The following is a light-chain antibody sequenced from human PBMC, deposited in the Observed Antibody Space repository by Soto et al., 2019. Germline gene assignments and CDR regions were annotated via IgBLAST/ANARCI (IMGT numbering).Light chain of an antibody. CDR1: QGIGTY. J-gene: IGKJ1*01. CDR3: QQSYSTPIS. V-gene: IGKV1-39*01. CDR2: AAF. Sequence: DIQKTHSPSTLSASVVDRGTITCLASQGIGTYLAWYQQKPGKAPKLLIYAAFTLHSGVPARFSGSRSGTDFTLTISSLQPEDVATYYCQQSYSTPISFGQGTKVDIK.